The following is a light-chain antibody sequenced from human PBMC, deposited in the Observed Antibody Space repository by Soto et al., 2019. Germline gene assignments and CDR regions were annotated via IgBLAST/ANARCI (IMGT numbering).Light chain of an antibody. V-gene: IGKV1-33*01. J-gene: IGKJ3*01. CDR1: QDISNY. CDR3: QQYDNLLFT. CDR2: DAS. Sequence: DIQMTQSPSSLSSSVGDRVTLTCQASQDISNYLNWYQQKPGKAPKLLIYDASNLETGVPSRFSGSGSGTDFTCPISSLQPEDIATYYCQQYDNLLFTFGPGTKVDSK.